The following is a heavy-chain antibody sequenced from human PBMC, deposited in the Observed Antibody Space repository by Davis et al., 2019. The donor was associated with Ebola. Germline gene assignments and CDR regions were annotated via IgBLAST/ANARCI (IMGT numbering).Heavy chain of an antibody. D-gene: IGHD2-15*01. Sequence: PGGSLRLSCAASGFIFSSYPMSWVRQAPGKGLEWVSGISGGGTSTFYADSVKGRFTISRDNSKNTLYLQMNSLRVKDMAVYYCAKSPPLVVVAATLFDYWGQGTLVTVSS. CDR2: ISGGGTST. V-gene: IGHV3-23*01. CDR3: AKSPPLVVVAATLFDY. J-gene: IGHJ4*02. CDR1: GFIFSSYP.